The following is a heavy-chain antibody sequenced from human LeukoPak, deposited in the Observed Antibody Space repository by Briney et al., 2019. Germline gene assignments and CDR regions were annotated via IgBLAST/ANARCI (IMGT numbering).Heavy chain of an antibody. V-gene: IGHV4-59*01. D-gene: IGHD2-21*02. CDR1: GGSISSYY. CDR3: ARDSRRAYCGGDCYRGLDY. J-gene: IGHJ4*02. Sequence: SETLSLTCTVSGGSISSYYWSWIRQPPGKGLEWIGYIYYSGSTNYDPSLKSRVTISVDTSKNQFSLKLSSVTAADTAVYYCARDSRRAYCGGDCYRGLDYWGQGTLVTVSS. CDR2: IYYSGST.